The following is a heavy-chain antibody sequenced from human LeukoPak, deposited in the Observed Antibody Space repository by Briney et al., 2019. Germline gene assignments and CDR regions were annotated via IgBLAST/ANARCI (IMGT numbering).Heavy chain of an antibody. CDR2: INHSGST. CDR1: GGSFSGYY. J-gene: IGHJ6*02. CDR3: ARGQRGSGYPRKYYGMDV. Sequence: TLSLTCAVYGGSFSGYYWSWIRQPPGKGLEWIGEINHSGSTNYNPSLKSRVTISVDTSKNQFSLKLSSVTAADTAVYYCARGQRGSGYPRKYYGMDVWGQGTTVTVSS. D-gene: IGHD5-12*01. V-gene: IGHV4-34*01.